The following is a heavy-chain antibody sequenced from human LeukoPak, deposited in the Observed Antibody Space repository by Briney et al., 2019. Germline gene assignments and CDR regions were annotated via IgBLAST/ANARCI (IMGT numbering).Heavy chain of an antibody. CDR2: IKSKTDGGTT. CDR1: GFTFNNAW. D-gene: IGHD6-13*01. CDR3: TRDWAGIGDY. Sequence: GGSLRLSCAASGFTFNNAWMSWVRQAPGKGLEWVGQIKSKTDGGTTDHAGPVKGRFTISRDDSKNTLYLQMNSLKIDDTAVYYCTRDWAGIGDYWGQGTLATVSS. V-gene: IGHV3-15*01. J-gene: IGHJ4*02.